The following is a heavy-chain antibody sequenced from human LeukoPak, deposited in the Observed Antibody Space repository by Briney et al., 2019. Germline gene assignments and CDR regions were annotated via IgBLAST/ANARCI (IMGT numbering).Heavy chain of an antibody. D-gene: IGHD3-22*01. CDR2: ISGSGGST. J-gene: IGHJ4*02. CDR1: GFTFSSYA. Sequence: PGGSLRLSCAASGFTFSSYAMSWVRQAPGKGLEWASAISGSGGSTYYADSVKGRFTISRDNSKNTLYLQMNGLRAEDTAVYCCAKDQAPYYYDSSGYYCYFDYWGQGTLVTVSS. CDR3: AKDQAPYYYDSSGYYCYFDY. V-gene: IGHV3-23*01.